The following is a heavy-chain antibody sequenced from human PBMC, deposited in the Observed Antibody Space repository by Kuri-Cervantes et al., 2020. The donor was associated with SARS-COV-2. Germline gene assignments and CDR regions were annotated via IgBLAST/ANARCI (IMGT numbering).Heavy chain of an antibody. D-gene: IGHD2-21*01. J-gene: IGHJ4*02. Sequence: GESLKISCAASGFTVSSNYMSWVRQAPGKGLEWVSVIYSGGSTYYADSVKGRFTISRDNSKNTLYLQMNSLRAEDTAVYYCATVWAYCGGDCYSFDYWGQGTLVTVSS. CDR3: ATVWAYCGGDCYSFDY. CDR2: IYSGGST. V-gene: IGHV3-53*05. CDR1: GFTVSSNY.